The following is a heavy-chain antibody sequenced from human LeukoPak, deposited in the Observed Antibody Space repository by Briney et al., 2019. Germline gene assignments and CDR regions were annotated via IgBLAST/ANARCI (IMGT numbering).Heavy chain of an antibody. D-gene: IGHD6-13*01. J-gene: IGHJ3*02. CDR3: ARGNRLYISSWSSLAFDI. CDR2: INPISGYT. Sequence: ASVKVSCKASVYTFTSYDINWVRQATGQGLEWMGWINPISGYTGYAQNFQVRVTMTGHASISTAYMELSRLKSEDAAVYYCARGNRLYISSWSSLAFDIWGQGTMVTVSS. V-gene: IGHV1-8*01. CDR1: VYTFTSYD.